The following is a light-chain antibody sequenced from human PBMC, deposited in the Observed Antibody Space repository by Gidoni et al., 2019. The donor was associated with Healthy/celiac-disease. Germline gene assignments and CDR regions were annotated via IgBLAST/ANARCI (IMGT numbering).Light chain of an antibody. CDR3: QQLNSYPLVNT. CDR1: QGISSY. J-gene: IGKJ2*01. V-gene: IGKV1-9*01. CDR2: AAS. Sequence: DIQLTQSPSFLSASVGDRVTITCRASQGISSYLAWYQQKPGKAPKLLIYAASTLQSGVPSRFSGSGSGTEFTLTISSLLPEDFATYYCQQLNSYPLVNTFGQXTKLEIK.